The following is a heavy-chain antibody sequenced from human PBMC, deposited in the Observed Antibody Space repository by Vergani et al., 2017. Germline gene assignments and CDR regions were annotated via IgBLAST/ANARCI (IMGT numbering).Heavy chain of an antibody. Sequence: QVQLVQSGAELKKPGASVSVSCKGSSHTFQTYGISWVRQAPGKGLEWMAWIRPYTGHTIYAQKLQDRVTMSADTSTNTAYLELRSLRPDDTAMYVCAGVSSSNSGVTTTCFDVWGQGTMVTVSS. CDR3: AGVSSSNSGVTTTCFDV. CDR2: IRPYTGHT. CDR1: SHTFQTYG. J-gene: IGHJ3*01. V-gene: IGHV1-18*01. D-gene: IGHD2/OR15-2a*01.